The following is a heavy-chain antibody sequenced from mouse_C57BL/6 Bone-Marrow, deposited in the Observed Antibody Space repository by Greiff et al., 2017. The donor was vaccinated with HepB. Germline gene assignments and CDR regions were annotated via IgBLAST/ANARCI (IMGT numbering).Heavy chain of an antibody. CDR1: GYTFTSYW. CDR3: ARSYDYDLDC. CDR2: IYPSDSAT. V-gene: IGHV1-61*01. D-gene: IGHD2-4*01. J-gene: IGHJ2*01. Sequence: QVQLQQPGAELVRPGSSVKLSCKASGYTFTSYWMDWVKQRPGQGLEWIGNIYPSDSATHYNQKFKDKATLTVDKSASTAYMQLSSLTSEDSAVYYCARSYDYDLDCWGQGTALAVAS.